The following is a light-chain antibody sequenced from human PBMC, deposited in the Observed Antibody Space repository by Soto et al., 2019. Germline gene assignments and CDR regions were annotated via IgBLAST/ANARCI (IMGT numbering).Light chain of an antibody. Sequence: DIVLTQSPGTQSLSQGERATLSCRASQSVSSNLAWYQQKPGQAPRLLIYGASTRVTGIPARFSGSGSGTEFTLTIGSLQSEDFAVYSCQQYNTWPRSFGGGTKVDIK. V-gene: IGKV3-15*01. CDR2: GAS. CDR3: QQYNTWPRS. CDR1: QSVSSN. J-gene: IGKJ4*01.